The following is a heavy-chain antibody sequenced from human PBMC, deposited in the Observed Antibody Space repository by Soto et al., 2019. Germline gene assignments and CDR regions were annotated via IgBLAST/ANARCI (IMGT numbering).Heavy chain of an antibody. CDR1: GFTFADYP. V-gene: IGHV3-49*04. D-gene: IGHD3-10*01. CDR2: IRRQEHGGTT. J-gene: IGHJ4*02. Sequence: EVQLVESGGGLVQPGRSLRLSCTGSGFTFADYPISWVRQAPGKGLEWLGFIRRQEHGGTTAYAASVKGSFTISRDDSRDIAFYRVKNREIVKGPVYGGTGENRWNSWGQGPRVTVSS. CDR3: TGENRWNS.